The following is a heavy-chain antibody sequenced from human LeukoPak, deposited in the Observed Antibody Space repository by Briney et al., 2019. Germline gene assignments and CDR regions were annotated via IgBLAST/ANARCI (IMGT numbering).Heavy chain of an antibody. CDR1: GASINSGGYY. CDR2: IFYSGST. CDR3: ARGGYSGYDFRGALDY. Sequence: SETLSLTCTVSGASINSGGYYWSWIRQRPGRGLEWIGYIFYSGSTNYNPSLRSRLTISVDTSKNQFSLKLNSVTAADTAVYFCARGGYSGYDFRGALDYWGQGTLVTVSS. D-gene: IGHD5-12*01. V-gene: IGHV4-31*03. J-gene: IGHJ4*02.